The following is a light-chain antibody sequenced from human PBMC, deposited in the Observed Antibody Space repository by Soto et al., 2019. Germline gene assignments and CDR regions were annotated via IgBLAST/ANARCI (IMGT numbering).Light chain of an antibody. V-gene: IGKV2D-29*02. J-gene: IGKJ5*01. CDR1: ETLLHITGETF. Sequence: DVVMTQTPLSLSFAPGQPASISFKAVETLLHITGETFLFWYLQKPGQSPQLLIYEVSTRVSGVPDRFSGSGSGTDFTLEISRVETDDVGIYYCMQSTQLPPTFGHGTRLEIK. CDR3: MQSTQLPPT. CDR2: EVS.